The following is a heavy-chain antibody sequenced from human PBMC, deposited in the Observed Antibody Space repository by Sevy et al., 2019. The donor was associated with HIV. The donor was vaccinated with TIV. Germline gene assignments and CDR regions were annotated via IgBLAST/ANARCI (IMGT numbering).Heavy chain of an antibody. D-gene: IGHD2-2*01. CDR3: ARLHSSSSGRGLDN. Sequence: GGSLRLSCAASGFTFGSYWMTWVRQAPGKGLEWVANIKEDGSGRFYVDSVRGRFTVSKDNAKKTLYLQMNNLRGEDTALYYCARLHSSSSGRGLDNWGQGALVTVSS. V-gene: IGHV3-7*01. J-gene: IGHJ4*02. CDR1: GFTFGSYW. CDR2: IKEDGSGR.